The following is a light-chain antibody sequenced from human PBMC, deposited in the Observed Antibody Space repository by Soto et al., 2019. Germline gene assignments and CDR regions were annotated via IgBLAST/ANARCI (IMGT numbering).Light chain of an antibody. Sequence: DIVLTQSPGTLSLSPGERATLSCRASQSLPVNSLAWYQHKPGQAPRLLIYGTFNRATGIPDRFSGSGSGTYFTLTISRLEPEDFAVYYCQQYRNSVGFFVGGTTVESK. CDR1: QSLPVNS. V-gene: IGKV3-20*01. J-gene: IGKJ4*01. CDR3: QQYRNSVGF. CDR2: GTF.